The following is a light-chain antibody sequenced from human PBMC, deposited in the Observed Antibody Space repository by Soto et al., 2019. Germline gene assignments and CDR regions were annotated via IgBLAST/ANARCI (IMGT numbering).Light chain of an antibody. CDR2: GPS. CDR1: QSVSSSY. CDR3: QQYGSSLLT. Sequence: EIVLTQSPGTLSLSPGERATLSCRASQSVSSSYLAWYQQKPSQAPRLLIYGPSSRATGIPDRFSGSGSGTDFTLTISRLEPEDFAVYYCQQYGSSLLTFGGGTKVEIK. V-gene: IGKV3-20*01. J-gene: IGKJ4*01.